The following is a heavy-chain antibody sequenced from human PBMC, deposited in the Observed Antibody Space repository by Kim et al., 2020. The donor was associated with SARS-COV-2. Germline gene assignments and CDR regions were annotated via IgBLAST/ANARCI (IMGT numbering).Heavy chain of an antibody. CDR3: AKEFQPVKYYDILTGPFDAFDI. CDR1: GFTFSSYG. J-gene: IGHJ3*02. CDR2: ISYDGSNK. V-gene: IGHV3-30*18. D-gene: IGHD3-9*01. Sequence: GGSLRLSCAASGFTFSSYGMHWVRQAPGKGLEWVAVISYDGSNKYYADSVKGRFTISRDNSKNTLYLQMNSLRAEDTAVYYCAKEFQPVKYYDILTGPFDAFDIWGQGTMVTVSS.